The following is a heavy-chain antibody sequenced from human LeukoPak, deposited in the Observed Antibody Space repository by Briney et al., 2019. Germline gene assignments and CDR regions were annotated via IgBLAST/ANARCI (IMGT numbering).Heavy chain of an antibody. Sequence: GGSLRLSCASSGFTSSSYAMHWVSPAEGKGLEWVGVISYDGSNKYYADSVKGRFTISRDNSKNTLYLQMNSLRAEDTAVYYCARGPHLELYYFDYWGQGTLVTVSS. D-gene: IGHD1-7*01. CDR3: ARGPHLELYYFDY. V-gene: IGHV3-30*04. CDR2: ISYDGSNK. CDR1: GFTSSSYA. J-gene: IGHJ4*02.